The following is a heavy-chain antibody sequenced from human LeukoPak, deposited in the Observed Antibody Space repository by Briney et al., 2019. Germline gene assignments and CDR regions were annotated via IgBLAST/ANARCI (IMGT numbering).Heavy chain of an antibody. CDR2: IYYSGTT. CDR1: GFTFSNYA. D-gene: IGHD3-16*01. J-gene: IGHJ3*02. V-gene: IGHV4-59*12. Sequence: GSLRLSCAASGFTFSNYAMNWVRLAPGKGLEWIGYIYYSGTTYYNPSLKSRVTISVDTSKNQFSLRLSSVTAEDTAVYYCARAIEFGGDYGDAFDIWGQGTMVTVSS. CDR3: ARAIEFGGDYGDAFDI.